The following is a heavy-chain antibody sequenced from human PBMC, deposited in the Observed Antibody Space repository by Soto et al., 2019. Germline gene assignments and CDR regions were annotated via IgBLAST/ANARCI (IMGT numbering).Heavy chain of an antibody. Sequence: EVQLLESGGGLVQPGGSLRLSCAASGFTFSSFAMTWVRQAPGKGLEWVSSLTGRGVSTNYADSVKGRFPISRDNPKTTLYLQMNSLRADDTALYYGAKGTAVTTGDMAYWGQGTLVTVSS. V-gene: IGHV3-23*01. CDR1: GFTFSSFA. CDR2: LTGRGVST. CDR3: AKGTAVTTGDMAY. D-gene: IGHD4-17*01. J-gene: IGHJ4*02.